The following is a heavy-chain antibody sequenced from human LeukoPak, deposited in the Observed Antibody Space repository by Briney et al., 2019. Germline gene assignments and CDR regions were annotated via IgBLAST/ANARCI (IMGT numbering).Heavy chain of an antibody. J-gene: IGHJ4*02. D-gene: IGHD2-21*01. CDR1: GFTFSSYD. Sequence: GGSESLSCAASGFTFSSYDMHWVRQAPGKGLEWVAIIWYDGSNEYYADSVKGRFTISRDNSKNTLYLQMNSLRAEDTAVYYCARALWPYYFDYWGQGTLVTVSS. CDR2: IWYDGSNE. CDR3: ARALWPYYFDY. V-gene: IGHV3-33*01.